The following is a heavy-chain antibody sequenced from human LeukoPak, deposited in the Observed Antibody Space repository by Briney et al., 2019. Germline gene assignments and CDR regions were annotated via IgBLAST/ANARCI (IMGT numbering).Heavy chain of an antibody. CDR2: ISSDGKT. CDR1: GFNVNVNY. CDR3: ARDCRRWNGVFDV. J-gene: IGHJ3*01. Sequence: GGSLRLSCAASGFNVNVNYMSWVRQAPGKGLEWVAVISSDGKTYYADSVKGRFTISRDNAKNSLYLQMNSLRPEDTALYYCARDCRRWNGVFDVWGQGTTVTVSS. V-gene: IGHV3-53*01. D-gene: IGHD1-1*01.